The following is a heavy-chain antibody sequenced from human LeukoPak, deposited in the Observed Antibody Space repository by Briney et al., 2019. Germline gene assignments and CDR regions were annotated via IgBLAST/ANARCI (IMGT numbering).Heavy chain of an antibody. D-gene: IGHD3-3*01. CDR1: GFTFSSYA. CDR2: ISGSGGST. V-gene: IGHV3-23*01. J-gene: IGHJ4*02. Sequence: PGGSLRLSCAASGFTFSSYAMSWVRQAPGKGLEWVSAISGSGGSTYYADSVKGRFTISRDNSKNTLYLQMNSLRAEDTAVYYCAKGEFYDFWSGYYFDYWGQGTLVTVSS. CDR3: AKGEFYDFWSGYYFDY.